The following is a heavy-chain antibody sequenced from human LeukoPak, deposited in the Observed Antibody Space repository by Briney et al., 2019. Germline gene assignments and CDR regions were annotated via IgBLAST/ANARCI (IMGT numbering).Heavy chain of an antibody. CDR1: GYSFTSYW. D-gene: IGHD2-15*01. CDR2: IYPGDSDT. Sequence: GESLKISCQTSGYSFTSYWIGWVRQMPGKDLEWMGFIYPGDSDTRYSPSFQGQVTISADKSISSAYLQWSSLKASDTGIYYCARHSLVSGLTGYWGQGTLVTVSS. V-gene: IGHV5-51*01. J-gene: IGHJ4*02. CDR3: ARHSLVSGLTGY.